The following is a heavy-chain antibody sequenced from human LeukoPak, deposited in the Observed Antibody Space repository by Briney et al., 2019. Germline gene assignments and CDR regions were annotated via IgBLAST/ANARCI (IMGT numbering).Heavy chain of an antibody. CDR3: ARRAGAYSHPYDY. J-gene: IGHJ4*02. D-gene: IGHD4/OR15-4a*01. CDR1: GFTVSSNS. CDR2: IYSDNT. V-gene: IGHV3-53*01. Sequence: GGSLRLSCTVPGFTVSSNSMSWVRQAPGKGLERVSFIYSDNTHYSDSVKGRFTISRDNSKNTLYLQMNSLRAEDTAVYYCARRAGAYSHPYDYWGQGTLVTVSS.